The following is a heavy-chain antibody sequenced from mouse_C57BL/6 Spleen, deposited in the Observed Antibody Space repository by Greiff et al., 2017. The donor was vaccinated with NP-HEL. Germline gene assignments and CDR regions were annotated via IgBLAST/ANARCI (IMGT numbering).Heavy chain of an antibody. CDR1: GFNIKNTY. CDR3: ARSGWGDSVYFDY. CDR2: IDPANGNT. J-gene: IGHJ2*01. D-gene: IGHD1-1*02. V-gene: IGHV14-3*01. Sequence: VHVKQSVAELVRPGASVKLTCTASGFNIKNTYMHWVKQRPEQGLEWIGRIDPANGNTKYAPKFQGKATITADTSSNTAYLQLSSLTSEDTAIYYCARSGWGDSVYFDYWGQGTTLTVSS.